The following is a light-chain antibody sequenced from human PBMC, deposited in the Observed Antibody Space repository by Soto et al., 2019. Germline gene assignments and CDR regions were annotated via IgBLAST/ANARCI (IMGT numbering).Light chain of an antibody. J-gene: IGLJ1*01. CDR2: HVS. Sequence: QSALTQPASVSGSPGQSITISCTGTSSDVGGYNYVSWYQQYPGKAPKLMIYHVSNRPSGVSNRFSGSKSGNSASLTISGLQPEDEADYYCSSYTSTSTYVFGPGTKGDRP. CDR1: SSDVGGYNY. CDR3: SSYTSTSTYV. V-gene: IGLV2-14*01.